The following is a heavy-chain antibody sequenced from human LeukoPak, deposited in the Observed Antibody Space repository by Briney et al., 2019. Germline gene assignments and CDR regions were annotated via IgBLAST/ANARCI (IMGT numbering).Heavy chain of an antibody. Sequence: PGGSLRLSCAASGFTFSSDAMSWVRQAPGKGLEWVSAISGSGGSTYYADSVKGRFTISRDNSKNTLYLQMNSLRAEDTAVYYCAKPLGGQDAFDIWGQGTMVTVSS. V-gene: IGHV3-23*01. CDR1: GFTFSSDA. CDR3: AKPLGGQDAFDI. D-gene: IGHD2-15*01. CDR2: ISGSGGST. J-gene: IGHJ3*02.